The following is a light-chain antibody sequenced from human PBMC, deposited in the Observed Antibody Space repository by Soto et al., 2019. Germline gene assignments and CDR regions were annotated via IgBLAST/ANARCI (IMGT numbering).Light chain of an antibody. J-gene: IGKJ2*01. CDR3: QQYNSYST. CDR2: KAS. Sequence: DIQMTQSPSTLSASVGDRVTITFRASQSSSSWLAWYQQKPGKAPKLLSYKASSLESWVPTRFSGSGSGTEFTLTISSLQPADFATYYCQQYNSYSTFGQGTKLEIK. CDR1: QSSSSW. V-gene: IGKV1-5*03.